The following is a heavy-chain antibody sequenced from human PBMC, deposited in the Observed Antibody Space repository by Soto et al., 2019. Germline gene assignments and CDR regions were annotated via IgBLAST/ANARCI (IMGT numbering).Heavy chain of an antibody. CDR1: GDSVSSNSAA. CDR2: TYYRSKWYN. Sequence: SQTLSLTCAISGDSVSSNSAAWNWIRQSPSRGLEWLGRTYYRSKWYNDYAVSVKSRITINPDTSKNQFSLQLNSVTPEDTAVYYCARALRRGDCSGGSCYRDYYYVMDVWGQGTTVTVSS. CDR3: ARALRRGDCSGGSCYRDYYYVMDV. J-gene: IGHJ6*02. V-gene: IGHV6-1*01. D-gene: IGHD2-15*01.